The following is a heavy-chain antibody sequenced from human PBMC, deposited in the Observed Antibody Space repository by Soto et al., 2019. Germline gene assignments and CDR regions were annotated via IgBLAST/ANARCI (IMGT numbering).Heavy chain of an antibody. J-gene: IGHJ4*02. Sequence: EVQLVQSGAEVKKPGESLKISCKGSGYSFSNYSIAWVRQMPGKGLEWMGIIFPADSDTKYSPSFQGQVTISADKSISTAYLQWSSLKASDTAMYYCASSVVVPSTMNYFDYWGQGSLVTVSS. CDR1: GYSFSNYS. CDR2: IFPADSDT. CDR3: ASSVVVPSTMNYFDY. D-gene: IGHD2-15*01. V-gene: IGHV5-51*01.